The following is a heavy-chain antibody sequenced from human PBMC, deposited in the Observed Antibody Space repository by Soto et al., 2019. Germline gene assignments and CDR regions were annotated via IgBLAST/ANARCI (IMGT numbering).Heavy chain of an antibody. CDR3: ARRGSGSYYDY. J-gene: IGHJ4*02. CDR1: GFTFSSYA. CDR2: ISGSGGST. V-gene: IGHV3-23*01. D-gene: IGHD1-26*01. Sequence: EVQLLESGGGLVQPGGSLRLSCAASGFTFSSYAMRWVRQAPVKGLEWVSAISGSGGSTYYADSVKGRFTISRDNYKNTLYLQMNSLRAEDTGVYYCARRGSGSYYDYWGQGTLVTVSS.